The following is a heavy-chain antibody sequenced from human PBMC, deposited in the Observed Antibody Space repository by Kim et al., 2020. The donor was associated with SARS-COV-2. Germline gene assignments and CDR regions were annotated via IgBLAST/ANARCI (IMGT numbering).Heavy chain of an antibody. Sequence: SETLSLTRTVSGGSISSGGYYWSWIRQHPGKGLEWIGYIYYSGSTYYNPSLKSRVTISVDTSKNQFSLKLSSVTAADTAVYYCARVQGVVVAAPFDYWGQGTLVTVSS. CDR1: GGSISSGGYY. J-gene: IGHJ4*02. D-gene: IGHD2-15*01. CDR2: IYYSGST. CDR3: ARVQGVVVAAPFDY. V-gene: IGHV4-31*03.